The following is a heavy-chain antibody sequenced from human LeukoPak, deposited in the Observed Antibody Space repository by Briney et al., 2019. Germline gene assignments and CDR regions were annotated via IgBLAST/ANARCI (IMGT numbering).Heavy chain of an antibody. CDR3: ARVAGGLFDY. Sequence: GGSLRLSCAASGFTLSDYYMTWIRQAPGKGLEWVSYISSSGSTRYYADSVKGRFTISRDNANNSLYLQMNSLRVEDTAVYYCARVAGGLFDYWGQGTLVTVSS. CDR2: ISSSGSTR. D-gene: IGHD3-10*01. J-gene: IGHJ4*02. V-gene: IGHV3-11*01. CDR1: GFTLSDYY.